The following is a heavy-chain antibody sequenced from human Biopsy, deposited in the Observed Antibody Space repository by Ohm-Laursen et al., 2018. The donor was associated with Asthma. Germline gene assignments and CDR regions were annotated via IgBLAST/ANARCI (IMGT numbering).Heavy chain of an antibody. J-gene: IGHJ4*02. V-gene: IGHV1-69*13. CDR2: INSVFGTT. CDR3: ARKAGSCISRTCYSLDF. CDR1: EGTFNTYV. Sequence: SVKVSCKSLEGTFNTYVIGWVRQAPGQGLEWMGGINSVFGTTTYPQKFQDRVTITADDSTSTVYMELSSLRSEDTAVYYCARKAGSCISRTCYSLDFWGQGTLVIVSS. D-gene: IGHD2-2*01.